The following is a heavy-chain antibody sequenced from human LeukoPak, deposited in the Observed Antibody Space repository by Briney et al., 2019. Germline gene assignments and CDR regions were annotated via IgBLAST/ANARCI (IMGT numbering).Heavy chain of an antibody. V-gene: IGHV1-8*01. CDR1: GYTFTSYD. CDR2: MNPNSGNT. J-gene: IGHJ4*02. CDR3: ARFFRGNYDILTGYYIYFDY. D-gene: IGHD3-9*01. Sequence: ASVKVSCKASGYTFTSYDIHWVRQATGQGLEWMGWMNPNSGNTGYAQKFQGRVTMTRNTSISTAYMELSSLRSEDTAVYYCARFFRGNYDILTGYYIYFDYWGQGTLVTVSS.